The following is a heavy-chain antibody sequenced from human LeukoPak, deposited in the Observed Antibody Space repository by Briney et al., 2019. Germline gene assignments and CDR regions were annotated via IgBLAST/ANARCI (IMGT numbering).Heavy chain of an antibody. D-gene: IGHD3-22*01. CDR2: INAGNGNT. J-gene: IGHJ4*02. Sequence: ASVKVSCKASGYTFTSYAMHWVRQAPGQRHEWMGWINAGNGNTKYSQKFQGRVTITRDTSASTAYMELSSLRSEDTAVYYCARQYYYDSSGSNFDYWGQGTLVTVSS. V-gene: IGHV1-3*01. CDR3: ARQYYYDSSGSNFDY. CDR1: GYTFTSYA.